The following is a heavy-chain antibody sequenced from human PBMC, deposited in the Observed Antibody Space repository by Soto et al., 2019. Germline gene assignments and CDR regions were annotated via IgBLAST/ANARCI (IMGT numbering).Heavy chain of an antibody. CDR3: AKPQGALPPRSYPFDY. CDR2: ISYDGSNK. V-gene: IGHV3-30*18. Sequence: GESLKISCAASGFTFSSYGMHWVRQAPGKGPEWVAVISYDGSNKYYADSVKGRFTISRDNSKNTLYLQMNSLRAEDTAVYYCAKPQGALPPRSYPFDYWGQGTLVTVSS. D-gene: IGHD2-21*01. J-gene: IGHJ4*02. CDR1: GFTFSSYG.